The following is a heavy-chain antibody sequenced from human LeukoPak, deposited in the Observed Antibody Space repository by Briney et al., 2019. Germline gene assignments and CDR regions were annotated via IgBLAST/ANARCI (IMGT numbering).Heavy chain of an antibody. Sequence: PGGSLRLSCAASGFTFSSYAMHWVRQAPGKGPEWVAVISYDGSNKYYADSVKGRFTISRDNSKNTLYLQMNSLRAEDTAVYYCARAPYCTNGVCYSMMAFDIWGQGTMVTVSS. D-gene: IGHD2-8*01. CDR1: GFTFSSYA. CDR2: ISYDGSNK. V-gene: IGHV3-30*04. CDR3: ARAPYCTNGVCYSMMAFDI. J-gene: IGHJ3*02.